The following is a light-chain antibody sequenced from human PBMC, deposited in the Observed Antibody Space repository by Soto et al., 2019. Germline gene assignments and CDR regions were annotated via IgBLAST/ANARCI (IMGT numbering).Light chain of an antibody. V-gene: IGLV4-69*01. J-gene: IGLJ2*01. CDR1: SGHSNYA. CDR2: LNSDGSH. CDR3: QAWGSGIVV. Sequence: QLVLTQSPSASASLGASVKLTCTLSSGHSNYAIAWHQQQSEKGPRYLMKLNSDGSHSKGDGIPDRFSGSSSGAARYLTISSVQAEDEAYYYCQAWGSGIVVFGGGTKLTVL.